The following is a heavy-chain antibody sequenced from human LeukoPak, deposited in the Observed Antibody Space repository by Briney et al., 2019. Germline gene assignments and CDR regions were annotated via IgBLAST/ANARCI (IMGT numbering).Heavy chain of an antibody. CDR1: GGSISSYY. Sequence: PSETLSLTCTVSGGSISSYYWSWIRQPPGKGLEWIGYIYYSGSTNYNPSLKSRVTISVDTSKNRFSLKLSSVTAADTAVYYCARLAESYYYGMDVWGQGTTVTVSS. J-gene: IGHJ6*02. D-gene: IGHD6-19*01. V-gene: IGHV4-59*01. CDR3: ARLAESYYYGMDV. CDR2: IYYSGST.